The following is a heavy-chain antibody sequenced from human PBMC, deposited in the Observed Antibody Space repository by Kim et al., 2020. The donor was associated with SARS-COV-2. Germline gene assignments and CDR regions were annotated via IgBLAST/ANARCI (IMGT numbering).Heavy chain of an antibody. J-gene: IGHJ1*01. D-gene: IGHD3-22*01. V-gene: IGHV3-53*01. CDR3: ASGAGHYYDSSGYPEYFQH. Sequence: GGSLRLSCAASGFTVSSNYMSWVRQAPGKGLEWVSVIYSGGSTYYVDSVKGRFTISRDNSKNTLYLQMNSLRAEDTAVYYCASGAGHYYDSSGYPEYFQHWGQGTLVTVSS. CDR2: IYSGGST. CDR1: GFTVSSNY.